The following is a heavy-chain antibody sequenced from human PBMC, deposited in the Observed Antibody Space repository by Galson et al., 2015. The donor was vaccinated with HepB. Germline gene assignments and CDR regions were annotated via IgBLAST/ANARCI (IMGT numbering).Heavy chain of an antibody. CDR1: GYTFTNFV. D-gene: IGHD3-3*01. J-gene: IGHJ4*02. V-gene: IGHV1-18*01. CDR3: AGGDDFDY. CDR2: INAYNGNT. Sequence: SVKVSCKASGYTFTNFVISWVRQAPGQGLEWMGWINAYNGNTNYAQNLQGRVAMTTDTSTSTAYMELRSLRSDDTAVYYCAGGDDFDYWGQGTLVTVSS.